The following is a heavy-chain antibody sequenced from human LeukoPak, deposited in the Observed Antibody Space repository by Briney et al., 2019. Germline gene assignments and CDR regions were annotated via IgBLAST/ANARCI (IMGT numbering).Heavy chain of an antibody. J-gene: IGHJ4*02. CDR1: GFTFSSYG. CDR2: IWYDGSNK. Sequence: SGRSLRLSCAASGFTFSSYGMHWVRRAPGKGLEWVAVIWYDGSNKYYADSVKGRFTISRDNSKNTLYLQMNSLRAEDTAVYYCAKPDSGSYLDWGQGTLVTVSS. CDR3: AKPDSGSYLD. D-gene: IGHD1-26*01. V-gene: IGHV3-33*06.